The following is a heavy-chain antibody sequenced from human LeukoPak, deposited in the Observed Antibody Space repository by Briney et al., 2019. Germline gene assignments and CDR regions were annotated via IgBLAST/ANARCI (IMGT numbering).Heavy chain of an antibody. CDR3: VTSRGKVIAAAGDFDY. J-gene: IGHJ4*02. CDR1: GGTFSSYA. V-gene: IGHV1-69*06. D-gene: IGHD6-13*01. CDR2: IIPIFGTA. Sequence: GASVKVPCKASGGTFSSYAISWVRQAPGQGLEWMGGIIPIFGTANYAQKFQGRVTITADKSTSTAYMELSSLRSEDTAVYYCVTSRGKVIAAAGDFDYWGQGTLVTVSS.